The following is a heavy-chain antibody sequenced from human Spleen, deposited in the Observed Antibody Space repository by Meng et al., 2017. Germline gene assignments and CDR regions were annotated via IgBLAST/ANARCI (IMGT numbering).Heavy chain of an antibody. Sequence: QVYLVQSGADVKKPGASVQVSCKSSDYTFTGYGVSWVRQAPGQGLEWMAWLGAHDYDTSHAPKFQGRVTVTADRPTATAYMELRSLRSDDTAVYYCASSYGYSSSWYFDYWGQGTLVTVSS. CDR2: LGAHDYDT. V-gene: IGHV1-18*01. J-gene: IGHJ4*02. CDR1: DYTFTGYG. CDR3: ASSYGYSSSWYFDY. D-gene: IGHD6-13*01.